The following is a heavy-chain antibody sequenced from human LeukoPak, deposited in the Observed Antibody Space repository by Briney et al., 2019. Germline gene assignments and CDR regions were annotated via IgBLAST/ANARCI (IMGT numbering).Heavy chain of an antibody. CDR2: ISSSSTI. V-gene: IGHV3-48*04. Sequence: PGGSLRLSCAASGFTFSGYSMNWVRQAPGKGLEWVSYISSSSTIYYADSVKGRFTISRDNAKNSLYLQMNSLRAEDTAVYYCARDSGGSSPFGYWGQGTLVTVSS. D-gene: IGHD2-15*01. J-gene: IGHJ4*02. CDR1: GFTFSGYS. CDR3: ARDSGGSSPFGY.